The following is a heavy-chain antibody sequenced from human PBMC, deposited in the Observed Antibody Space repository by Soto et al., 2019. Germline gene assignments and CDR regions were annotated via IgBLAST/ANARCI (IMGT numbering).Heavy chain of an antibody. CDR3: ARGSRLGSGSLRPGPSDIFDV. J-gene: IGHJ3*01. CDR1: GFKFRVYD. Sequence: EVQLVESGGGLIQPGGSLRLSCEASGFKFRVYDMHWVRQPAGKGLEWVSAIGTTGDTYYSGSVRGRFTISRDDVESSLYLRLNSLTVGDTAVYYCARGSRLGSGSLRPGPSDIFDVWGQGTTVTVSS. D-gene: IGHD3-10*01. V-gene: IGHV3-13*04. CDR2: IGTTGDT.